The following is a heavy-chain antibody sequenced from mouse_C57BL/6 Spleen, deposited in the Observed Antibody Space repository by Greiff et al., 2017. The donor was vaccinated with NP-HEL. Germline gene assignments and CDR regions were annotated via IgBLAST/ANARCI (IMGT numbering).Heavy chain of an antibody. V-gene: IGHV1-9*01. D-gene: IGHD1-1*01. CDR2: ILPGSGST. J-gene: IGHJ2*01. Sequence: VQGVESGAELMKPGASVKLSCKATGYTFTGYWIEWVKQRPGHGLEWIGEILPGSGSTNYNEKFKGKATFTADTSSNTAYMQLSSLTTEDSAIYYCATRRDYYGSSYKFDYWGQGTTLTVSS. CDR3: ATRRDYYGSSYKFDY. CDR1: GYTFTGYW.